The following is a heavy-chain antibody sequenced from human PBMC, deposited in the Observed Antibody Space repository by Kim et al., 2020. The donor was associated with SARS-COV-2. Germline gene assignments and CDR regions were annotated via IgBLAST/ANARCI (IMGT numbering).Heavy chain of an antibody. D-gene: IGHD6-13*01. Sequence: GGSLRLSCAASGFTFSSYGMHWVRQAPGKGLEWVAVIWYDGSNKNYADSVKGRFTISRDNSKNTLYLQMNSLRAEDTAVYYCAKVPGYGSKTLTLPGGNYWGQGTLVTVSS. CDR1: GFTFSSYG. CDR2: IWYDGSNK. CDR3: AKVPGYGSKTLTLPGGNY. J-gene: IGHJ4*02. V-gene: IGHV3-33*06.